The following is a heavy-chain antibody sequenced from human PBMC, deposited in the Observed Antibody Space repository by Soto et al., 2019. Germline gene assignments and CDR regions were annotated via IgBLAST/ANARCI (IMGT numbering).Heavy chain of an antibody. V-gene: IGHV3-23*01. CDR2: ISGSGGST. D-gene: IGHD6-6*01. J-gene: IGHJ5*02. CDR1: GVTFSSYA. CDR3: AKSLSQLRHRVSWFDP. Sequence: GGSLRLSCAASGVTFSSYAMSGVRQAPGKGLEWVSAISGSGGSTYYADSVKGRFTISRDNSKNTLYLQMNSLRAEDTAVYYCAKSLSQLRHRVSWFDPWGQGTLVTVSS.